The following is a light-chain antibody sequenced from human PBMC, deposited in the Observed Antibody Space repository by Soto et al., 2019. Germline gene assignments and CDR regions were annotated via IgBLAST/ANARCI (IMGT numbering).Light chain of an antibody. CDR3: QQDYNFIT. V-gene: IGKV3D-7*01. J-gene: IGKJ5*01. Sequence: PGERVTLSCRASQSVSSSYLTWYQQKPGQAPRLLIYGASTRATGIPARFSGSGSGTDFTLTISSLQPEDFAVYYCQQDYNFITLGQGTRLEIK. CDR1: QSVSSSY. CDR2: GAS.